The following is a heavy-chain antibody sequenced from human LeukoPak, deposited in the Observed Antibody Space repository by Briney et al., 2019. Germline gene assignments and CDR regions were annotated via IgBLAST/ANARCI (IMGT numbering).Heavy chain of an antibody. Sequence: GTSLRLSCAASGFTFSSYAMHWVRQAPGKGLEWVAIISYDGSNRYYADSVKGRFTISRDNSKSTLYLQMNSLRAEDTAVYYCARDEGTYYYDSSGIDYWGQGTLVTVSS. D-gene: IGHD3-22*01. V-gene: IGHV3-30-3*01. CDR1: GFTFSSYA. J-gene: IGHJ4*02. CDR2: ISYDGSNR. CDR3: ARDEGTYYYDSSGIDY.